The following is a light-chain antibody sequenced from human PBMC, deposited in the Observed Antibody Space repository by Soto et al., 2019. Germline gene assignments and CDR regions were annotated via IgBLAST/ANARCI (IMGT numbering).Light chain of an antibody. J-gene: IGKJ1*01. CDR1: QYIHNY. V-gene: IGKV1-5*03. CDR2: EAA. Sequence: DIQMTQSPSTLSASVGDRVTITCRASQYIHNYLAWYQQKPGEAPKLLIYEAANFKSGVPSRFSGSGTGTEFTLTISSLQPDDFATYYCQQSNNYPWTFGQGTRVEI. CDR3: QQSNNYPWT.